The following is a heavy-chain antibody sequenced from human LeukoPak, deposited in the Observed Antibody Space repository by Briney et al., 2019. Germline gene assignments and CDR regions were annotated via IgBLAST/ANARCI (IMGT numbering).Heavy chain of an antibody. D-gene: IGHD1-26*01. J-gene: IGHJ4*02. CDR1: GFTFSTYT. CDR3: ARNGIMGAGYYFDY. V-gene: IGHV3-21*01. Sequence: PGGSLRLSCAASGFTFSTYTMNWVRQAPGKGLEWVSSISSSSYIYYADSVKGRFTISRDNAKNSLYLQMNSLRAEDTAVYYSARNGIMGAGYYFDYWGQGTLVTVSS. CDR2: ISSSSYI.